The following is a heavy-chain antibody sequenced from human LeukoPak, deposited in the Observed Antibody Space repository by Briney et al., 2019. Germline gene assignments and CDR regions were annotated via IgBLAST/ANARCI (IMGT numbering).Heavy chain of an antibody. CDR1: GFNYSSYT. CDR3: VRGSLASGVVVYYYYYLDV. CDR2: ISSSRGIT. D-gene: IGHD3-3*01. V-gene: IGHV3-48*01. Sequence: GGSLRLSCAASGFNYSSYTMNWVRQAPGMGLEWLSYISSSRGITYYADSVKGRFTISRDNAKNSLYLQMNSLRAEDTAVYYCVRGSLASGVVVYYYYYLDVWGKGTTVTVSS. J-gene: IGHJ6*03.